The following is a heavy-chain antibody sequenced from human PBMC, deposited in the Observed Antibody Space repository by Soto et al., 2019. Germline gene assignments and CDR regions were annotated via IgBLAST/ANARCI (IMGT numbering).Heavy chain of an antibody. CDR2: ISYDGSNT. Sequence: PGGSLRLSCAASGFTFSTYGMHWVRQAPGKGLEWVAVISYDGSNTYYADSVKGRFTFSRDNSKNTLYLQMNSLRAEDTAVYYCAKDPAGSTLGFFDIWGQGTMVTVSS. CDR1: GFTFSTYG. D-gene: IGHD3-10*01. CDR3: AKDPAGSTLGFFDI. V-gene: IGHV3-30*18. J-gene: IGHJ3*02.